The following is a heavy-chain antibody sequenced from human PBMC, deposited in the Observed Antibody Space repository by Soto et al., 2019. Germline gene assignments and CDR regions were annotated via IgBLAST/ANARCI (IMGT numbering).Heavy chain of an antibody. J-gene: IGHJ4*02. CDR3: AKVLAYCGGDCYSGPDF. V-gene: IGHV3-23*01. D-gene: IGHD2-21*02. Sequence: GGSLRLSCAASGFTFSSYAMSWVRQAPGKGLEWVSAISGSGGSTYYADSVKGRFTISRDNSKNTLYLQMNSLRAEDKAVYYCAKVLAYCGGDCYSGPDFWGQGTLVTVSS. CDR1: GFTFSSYA. CDR2: ISGSGGST.